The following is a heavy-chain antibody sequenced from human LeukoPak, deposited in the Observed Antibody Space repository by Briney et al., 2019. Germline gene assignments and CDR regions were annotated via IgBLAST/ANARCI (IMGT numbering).Heavy chain of an antibody. V-gene: IGHV4-4*07. D-gene: IGHD5-12*01. CDR1: GDSISSNS. J-gene: IGHJ5*02. Sequence: SETLSLTCTVSGDSISSNSWTWIRQPAGEGLEWIGRISTSGSTYYNPSLNSRVTISIDTSKNQFYLRLTSVTAADTAVYFCARQIRYTYDPNWFHPWGQGTLVTVSS. CDR3: ARQIRYTYDPNWFHP. CDR2: ISTSGST.